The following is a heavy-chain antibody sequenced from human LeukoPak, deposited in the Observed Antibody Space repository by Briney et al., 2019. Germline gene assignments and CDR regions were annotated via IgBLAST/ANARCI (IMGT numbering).Heavy chain of an antibody. Sequence: SETLSLTCTVSGGSISSGSYYWSWIRQPAGKGLEWIGRIYTSGSTNYNPSLKSRVTISIDTSKNQFSLKLSSVTAADTAVYYCAVIAVAGRGYFDYWGQGILVTVSS. J-gene: IGHJ4*02. CDR1: GGSISSGSYY. D-gene: IGHD6-19*01. CDR2: IYTSGST. CDR3: AVIAVAGRGYFDY. V-gene: IGHV4-61*02.